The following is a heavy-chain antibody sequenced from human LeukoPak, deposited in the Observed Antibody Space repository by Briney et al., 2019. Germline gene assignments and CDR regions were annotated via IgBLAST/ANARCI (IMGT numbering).Heavy chain of an antibody. CDR3: ARDYRARLDY. CDR2: IKEDGSDK. J-gene: IGHJ4*02. CDR1: EFTFGSFW. Sequence: GESLRLSCAASEFTFGSFWMSWVRQAPGKGLEWVANIKEDGSDKYYVDSVKGRFIISRDNAKNSLYLQMNSLRAEDTAVYYCARDYRARLDYWGQGTLVTVSS. V-gene: IGHV3-7*01.